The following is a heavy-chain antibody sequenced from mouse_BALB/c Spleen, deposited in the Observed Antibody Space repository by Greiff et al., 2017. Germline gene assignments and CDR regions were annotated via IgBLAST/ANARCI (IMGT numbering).Heavy chain of an antibody. CDR1: GYTFTDYN. CDR2: IYPYNGGT. Sequence: VQLQQSGPELVKPGASVKISCKASGYTFTDYNMHWVKQSHGKSLEWIGYIYPYNGGTGYNQKFKSKATLTVDNSSSTAYMELRSLTSEDSAVYYCAREEYGNYATLFAYWGQGTLVTVSA. CDR3: AREEYGNYATLFAY. D-gene: IGHD2-10*02. V-gene: IGHV1S29*02. J-gene: IGHJ3*01.